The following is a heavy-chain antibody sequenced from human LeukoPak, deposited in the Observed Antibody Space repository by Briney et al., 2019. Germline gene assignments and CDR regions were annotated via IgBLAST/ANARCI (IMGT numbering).Heavy chain of an antibody. CDR1: GFTFSSYW. V-gene: IGHV3-7*01. CDR2: IKQDGSEK. J-gene: IGHJ6*03. Sequence: GGSLRLSCAASGFTFSSYWMSWVRQAPGKGLEWVANIKQDGSEKYYVDSVKGRFTISRDNAKNSLYLQMNSLRAEDTAVYYCARPYSGYDSTIYNYYYYYMDVWGKGTTVTISS. D-gene: IGHD5-12*01. CDR3: ARPYSGYDSTIYNYYYYYMDV.